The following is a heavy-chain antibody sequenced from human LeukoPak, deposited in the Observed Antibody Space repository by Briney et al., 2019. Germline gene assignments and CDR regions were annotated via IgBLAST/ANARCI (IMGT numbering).Heavy chain of an antibody. J-gene: IGHJ3*02. CDR3: ARDHGYSYGYGAFDI. D-gene: IGHD5-18*01. CDR1: GYTFTGYY. Sequence: ASVKVSCKASGYTFTGYYMHWVRQAPGQGLEWMGWINPNSGGTNYAQKFQGRVTMTRDTSISTAYMELSRLRSDDTAVYYCARDHGYSYGYGAFDIWGQGTMVTVSS. CDR2: INPNSGGT. V-gene: IGHV1-2*02.